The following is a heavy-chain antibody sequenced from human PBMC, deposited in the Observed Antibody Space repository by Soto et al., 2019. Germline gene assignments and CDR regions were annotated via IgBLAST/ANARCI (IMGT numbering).Heavy chain of an antibody. D-gene: IGHD3-16*01. Sequence: SETLSLTCTVSGGYIRSSNYYWGWIRQPPGKGLEWIVNIYYSGTTYSNPSLKSRVTISVDTSKNQFSLKLSSLTAADTAVYYCATRAPRGRQFDPWGQGTLVTVSS. CDR2: IYYSGTT. CDR3: ATRAPRGRQFDP. CDR1: GGYIRSSNYY. J-gene: IGHJ5*02. V-gene: IGHV4-39*01.